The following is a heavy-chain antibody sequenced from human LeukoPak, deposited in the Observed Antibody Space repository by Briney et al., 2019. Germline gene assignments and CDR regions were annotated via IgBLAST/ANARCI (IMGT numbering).Heavy chain of an antibody. CDR3: ARGMQESDPWARTVKYYFDY. V-gene: IGHV1-18*01. J-gene: IGHJ4*02. CDR1: GYTFTSYG. CDR2: ISAYNGNT. D-gene: IGHD4-11*01. Sequence: ASVKVSCKASGYTFTSYGISWVRQAPGQGLEWMGWISAYNGNTNHAQKLQGRVTMTTDTSTSTVYMELSRLRSDDTAVYYCARGMQESDPWARTVKYYFDYWGQGTLVTVSS.